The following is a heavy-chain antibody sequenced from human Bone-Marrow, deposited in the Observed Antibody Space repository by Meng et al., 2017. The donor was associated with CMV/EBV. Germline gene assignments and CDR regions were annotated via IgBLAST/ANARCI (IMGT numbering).Heavy chain of an antibody. CDR2: ISHSGYA. Sequence: SETLSLTCTVSDSSISSHYFWAWIRQSPEEGLEWIGTISHSGYAYYNPSLMSRVTMSVDTSKSQFSLRVNSVTAADTALYYCARVRSEYSGYYPFYYWGQGTTVTSP. V-gene: IGHV4-38-2*02. D-gene: IGHD3-22*01. CDR3: ARVRSEYSGYYPFYY. J-gene: IGHJ4*02. CDR1: DSSISSHYF.